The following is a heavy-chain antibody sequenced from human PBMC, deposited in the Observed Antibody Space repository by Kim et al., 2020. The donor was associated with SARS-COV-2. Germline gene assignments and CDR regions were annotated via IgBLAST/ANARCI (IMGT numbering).Heavy chain of an antibody. CDR2: ISYDGSNK. CDR1: GFTFSSYG. CDR3: AKDRYSSGPRVYYYYGMDV. D-gene: IGHD3-22*01. Sequence: GGSLRLSCAASGFTFSSYGMHWVRQAPGKGLEWVAVISYDGSNKYYADSVKGRFTISRDNSKNTLYLQMNSLRAEDTAVYYCAKDRYSSGPRVYYYYGMDVWGQGTTVTVSS. V-gene: IGHV3-30*18. J-gene: IGHJ6*02.